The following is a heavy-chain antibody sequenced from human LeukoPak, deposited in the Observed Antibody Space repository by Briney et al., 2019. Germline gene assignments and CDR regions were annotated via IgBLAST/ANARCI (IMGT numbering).Heavy chain of an antibody. CDR1: GFTFSDHY. V-gene: IGHV3-72*01. J-gene: IGHJ4*02. CDR2: VRNKPNTYTT. D-gene: IGHD4-17*01. CDR3: TRVRHGDYFDY. Sequence: GGSLRLSCAASGFTFSDHYMDWLRQAPGKGLEWVGRVRNKPNTYTTDYAASVKGRFTISRDDSKSSLYLQMNSLKTEDTAVYYCTRVRHGDYFDYWGQGTLVTVSS.